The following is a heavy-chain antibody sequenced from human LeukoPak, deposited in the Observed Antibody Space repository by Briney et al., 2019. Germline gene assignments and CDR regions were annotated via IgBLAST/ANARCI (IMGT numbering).Heavy chain of an antibody. V-gene: IGHV3-9*01. CDR2: ISWNSNTI. Sequence: GGSLRLSCAASGFIFDDYAMHWVREAPGKGLEWVSGISWNSNTIGYADSVKGRFTISRDNAKNSLYLQMNSLRAEDTALYYCAKVGRYSSTSADYFDYWGQGTLVTVSS. CDR3: AKVGRYSSTSADYFDY. D-gene: IGHD6-13*01. CDR1: GFIFDDYA. J-gene: IGHJ4*02.